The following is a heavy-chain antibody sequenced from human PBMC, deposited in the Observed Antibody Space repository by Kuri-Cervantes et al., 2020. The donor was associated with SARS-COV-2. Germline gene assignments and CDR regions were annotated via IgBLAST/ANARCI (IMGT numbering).Heavy chain of an antibody. Sequence: ESLKISCTVSGGSISSSSYYWGWIRQPPGKGLEWIGYIYYSGSTNYNPSLKSRVTISVDTSKNQFSLKLSSVTAADTAVYYCARVPQGVAGSAFDIWGQGTMVTVSS. CDR1: GGSISSSSYY. J-gene: IGHJ3*02. D-gene: IGHD6-19*01. CDR2: IYYSGST. CDR3: ARVPQGVAGSAFDI. V-gene: IGHV4-61*05.